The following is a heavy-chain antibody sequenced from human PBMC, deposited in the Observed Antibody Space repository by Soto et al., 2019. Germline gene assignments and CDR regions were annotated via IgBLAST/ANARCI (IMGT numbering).Heavy chain of an antibody. V-gene: IGHV2-5*02. J-gene: IGHJ5*02. CDR3: ARRQEFGRNWSSGWFDP. CDR2: IYWDDDK. Sequence: SGPTLVNPTQTLTLTCSISGFSISTRGVGMGWIRQSPGKALEWLGFIYWDDDKYYSTSLKSRLSIIKETSKNQVVLTMTDMDPDDTGTYYCARRQEFGRNWSSGWFDPWGQGTLVNVS. D-gene: IGHD3-10*01. CDR1: GFSISTRGVG.